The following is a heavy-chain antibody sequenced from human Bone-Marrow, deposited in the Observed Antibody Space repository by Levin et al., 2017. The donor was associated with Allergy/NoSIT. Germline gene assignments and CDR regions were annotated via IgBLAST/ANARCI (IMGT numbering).Heavy chain of an antibody. CDR1: GFTFSRYG. CDR2: ISYDGSKK. V-gene: IGHV3-33*01. D-gene: IGHD1-1*01. CDR3: ARGVADNWNDVDFDY. J-gene: IGHJ4*02. Sequence: GGSLRLSCEASGFTFSRYGMHWVRQAPGKGLEWVTLISYDGSKKYYGDSVKGRFSISRDNSKNTLFLQMNSLRVEDTAVYYCARGVADNWNDVDFDYWGQGTLVTVSS.